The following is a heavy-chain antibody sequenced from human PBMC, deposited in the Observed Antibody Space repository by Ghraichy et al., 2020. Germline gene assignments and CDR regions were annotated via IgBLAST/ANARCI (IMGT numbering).Heavy chain of an antibody. CDR2: SHHSGST. D-gene: IGHD3-16*01. J-gene: IGHJ3*01. Sequence: SQTLSLTCNVSGGSIRSHYWTWIRQSPRKGLEWIGDSHHSGSTNFNPSLKTRVTISVDTSNNQVSLKLSSVTAADTAVYYCARVHSYTYGQGAYDFWGQGTRVTVSS. CDR3: ARVHSYTYGQGAYDF. V-gene: IGHV4-59*11. CDR1: GGSIRSHY.